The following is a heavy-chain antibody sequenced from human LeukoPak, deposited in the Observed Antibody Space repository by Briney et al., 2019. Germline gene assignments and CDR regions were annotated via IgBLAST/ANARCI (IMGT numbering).Heavy chain of an antibody. CDR2: ISSSSYI. CDR1: GFTFSSYS. CDR3: ARGYYDSSGYYPSHFDY. V-gene: IGHV3-21*01. Sequence: GGSLRLSCAASGFTFSSYSMNWVRQAPGKGLEWVSSISSSSYIYYADSVKGRFTVSRDNAKNSLYLQMNSLRAEDTAVYYCARGYYDSSGYYPSHFDYWGQGTLVTVSS. J-gene: IGHJ4*02. D-gene: IGHD3-22*01.